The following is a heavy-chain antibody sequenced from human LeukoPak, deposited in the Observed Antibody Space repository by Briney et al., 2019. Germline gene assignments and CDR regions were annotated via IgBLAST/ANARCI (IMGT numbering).Heavy chain of an antibody. CDR2: ISYDGSNK. CDR1: GFTFSSYG. D-gene: IGHD6-13*01. CDR3: AKSGGQQLVAAYGMDV. J-gene: IGHJ6*02. Sequence: TGGSLRLSCAASGFTFSSYGMHWVRQAPGKGLEWVAVISYDGSNKYYADSVKGRFTISRDNSKNTLYLQMNSLRVEDTAVYYCAKSGGQQLVAAYGMDVWGQGTTVTVSS. V-gene: IGHV3-30*18.